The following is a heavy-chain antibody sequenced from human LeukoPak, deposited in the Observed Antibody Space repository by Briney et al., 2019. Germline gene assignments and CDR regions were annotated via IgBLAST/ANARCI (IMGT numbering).Heavy chain of an antibody. D-gene: IGHD6-19*01. CDR1: GYTFTGYY. Sequence: GASVKVSCKASGYTFTGYYMHWVRQAPGQGLEWMGGIIPIFGTANYAQKFQGRVTITTDESTSTAYMELSSLRSKDTAVYYCARGGSSGLEDYWGQGTLVTVSS. CDR2: IIPIFGTA. V-gene: IGHV1-69*05. CDR3: ARGGSSGLEDY. J-gene: IGHJ4*02.